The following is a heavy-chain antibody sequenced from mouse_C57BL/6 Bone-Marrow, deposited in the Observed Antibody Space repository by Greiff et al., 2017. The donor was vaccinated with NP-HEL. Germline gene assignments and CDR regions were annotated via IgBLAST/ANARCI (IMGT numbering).Heavy chain of an antibody. Sequence: EVQLQQSGPGLVKPSQSLSLTCSVTGYSITSGYYWNWIRQFPGNKLEWMGYISYDGSNNYNPSLKNRISITRDTSKNQFFLKLNSVTTEDTATYYCARGDYYGSPMDYWGQGTSVTVSS. CDR3: ARGDYYGSPMDY. V-gene: IGHV3-6*01. J-gene: IGHJ4*01. CDR2: ISYDGSN. CDR1: GYSITSGYY. D-gene: IGHD1-1*01.